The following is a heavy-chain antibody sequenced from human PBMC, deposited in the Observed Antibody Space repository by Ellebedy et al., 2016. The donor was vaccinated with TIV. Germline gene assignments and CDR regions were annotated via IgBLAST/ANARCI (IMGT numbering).Heavy chain of an antibody. D-gene: IGHD3-10*01. CDR3: AKGSFPFGDKSERIYSFQY. J-gene: IGHJ4*02. CDR1: RFIVSTNH. V-gene: IGHV3-53*04. Sequence: GESLKISCTASRFIVSTNHMSWVRQAPGKGLEWVGGYTNYADSVKGRFTISTHNSGNTLYLQMTNLRTADTAVYYCAKGSFPFGDKSERIYSFQYWGQGTLVTVSS. CDR2: GYT.